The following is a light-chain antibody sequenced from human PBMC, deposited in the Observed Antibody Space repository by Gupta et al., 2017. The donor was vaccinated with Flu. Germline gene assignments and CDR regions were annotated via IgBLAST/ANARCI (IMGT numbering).Light chain of an antibody. CDR3: SSYTSSSTWV. Sequence: QSALTQPASVSGSPGQSITISCTGTSSDVGTYNYLSWYQQHPGKAPKLMIYEVSNRPSGVSNRFSGSKSGNTASLTISGLQAEDEADYYCSSYTSSSTWVFGGGTKLTVL. J-gene: IGLJ3*02. CDR1: SSDVGTYNY. V-gene: IGLV2-14*01. CDR2: EVS.